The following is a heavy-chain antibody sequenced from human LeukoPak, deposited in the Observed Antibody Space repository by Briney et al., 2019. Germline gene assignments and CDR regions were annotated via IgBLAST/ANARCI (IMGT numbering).Heavy chain of an antibody. CDR3: ASTLVGATGFDP. J-gene: IGHJ5*02. Sequence: GGSLRLSCAASGFTFSSYSMNWVRQAPGKGLEWVSSICSSSSYIYYADSVKGRFTISRDNAKNSLYLQMNSLRAEDTAVYYCASTLVGATGFDPWGQGTLVTVSS. V-gene: IGHV3-21*01. CDR1: GFTFSSYS. D-gene: IGHD1-26*01. CDR2: ICSSSSYI.